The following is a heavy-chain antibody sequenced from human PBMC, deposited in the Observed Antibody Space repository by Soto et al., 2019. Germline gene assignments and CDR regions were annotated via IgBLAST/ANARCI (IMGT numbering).Heavy chain of an antibody. CDR2: INHRGRT. CDR1: GGAFSTYL. CDR3: AAIPGGSGSYWSSRYPNCHYYVDV. D-gene: IGHD3-10*01. J-gene: IGHJ6*04. Sequence: QVQLQQWGGGLLRPSETLSLSCDVSGGAFSTYLWSWIRQSPGKVLEWIGEINHRGRTNYNPSLRSRVTISFGTPNNQFSLRLNSVTAADTAVYYCAAIPGGSGSYWSSRYPNCHYYVDVWGKGATVTVSS. V-gene: IGHV4-34*01.